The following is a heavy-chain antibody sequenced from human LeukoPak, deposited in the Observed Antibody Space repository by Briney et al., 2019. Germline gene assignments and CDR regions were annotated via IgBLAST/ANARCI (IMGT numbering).Heavy chain of an antibody. CDR1: GFAFSSYS. Sequence: GGSLRLSCAASGFAFSSYSMNWVRQAPGKGLEWVSSISGSSSYIYYADSVKGRFTISRDNAKNSLYLQMNSLRAEDTAVYYCAKGIAAAGTGNYYYYYMDVWGKGTTVTVSS. D-gene: IGHD6-13*01. J-gene: IGHJ6*03. V-gene: IGHV3-21*01. CDR2: ISGSSSYI. CDR3: AKGIAAAGTGNYYYYYMDV.